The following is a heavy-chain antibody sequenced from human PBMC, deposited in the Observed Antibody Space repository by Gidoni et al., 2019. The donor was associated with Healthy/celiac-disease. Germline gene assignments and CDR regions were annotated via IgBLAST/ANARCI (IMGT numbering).Heavy chain of an antibody. Sequence: QVQLVESGGGLVKPGGSLRLSCATSVFTFSDYYMSWNRQSPGKGLEWVSYISSSGTTIYYADSVKGRFTISRDNAKNSLYLQMNSLRADDTAVYYCARLVVVAAIGYWGQGTLVTVSS. CDR3: ARLVVVAAIGY. D-gene: IGHD2-15*01. CDR1: VFTFSDYY. CDR2: ISSSGTTI. V-gene: IGHV3-11*01. J-gene: IGHJ4*02.